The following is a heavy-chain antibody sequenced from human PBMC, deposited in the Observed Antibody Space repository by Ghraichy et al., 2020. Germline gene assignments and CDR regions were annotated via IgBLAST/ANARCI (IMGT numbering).Heavy chain of an antibody. J-gene: IGHJ4*02. D-gene: IGHD4-17*01. CDR2: ISYDGSNK. V-gene: IGHV3-30-3*01. CDR3: ARDLENYGDSYFDY. Sequence: GESLNISCAASGFTFSSYAMHWVRQAPGKGLEWVAVISYDGSNKYNADSVKGRFTISRDNSKNTLYLLMNSLRAEDTAVYYCARDLENYGDSYFDYWGQGTLVTVSS. CDR1: GFTFSSYA.